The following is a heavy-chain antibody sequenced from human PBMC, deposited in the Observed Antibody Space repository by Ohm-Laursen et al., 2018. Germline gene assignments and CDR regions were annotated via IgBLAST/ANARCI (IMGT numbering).Heavy chain of an antibody. V-gene: IGHV3-48*03. D-gene: IGHD3-3*01. CDR3: ASGYDFWSGYLAFGP. Sequence: SLRLSCTASGFTFSSYEMNWVRQAPGKGLEWVSYISSSGSTIYYADSVKGRFTISRDNAKNSLYLQMNSLRAEDTAVYYCASGYDFWSGYLAFGPWGQGTLVTVSS. CDR2: ISSSGSTI. CDR1: GFTFSSYE. J-gene: IGHJ5*02.